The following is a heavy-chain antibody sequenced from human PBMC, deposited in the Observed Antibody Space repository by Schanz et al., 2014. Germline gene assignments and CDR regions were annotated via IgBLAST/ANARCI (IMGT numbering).Heavy chain of an antibody. V-gene: IGHV3-11*05. Sequence: QVQVVQSGGGLVKPGGSLRLSCTASGFPFSDYFMAWIRQPPGKGLEWISFINTGSNYINYADSVKGRFTISRDNTKNSLFLQLNSLRADDTAVYYCARNRGSGGQNWYFDLWGRGTLVTVSS. J-gene: IGHJ2*01. CDR3: ARNRGSGGQNWYFDL. CDR1: GFPFSDYF. D-gene: IGHD1-26*01. CDR2: INTGSNYI.